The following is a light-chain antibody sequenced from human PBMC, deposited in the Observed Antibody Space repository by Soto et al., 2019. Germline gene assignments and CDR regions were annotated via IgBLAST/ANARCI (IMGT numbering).Light chain of an antibody. CDR2: SNN. J-gene: IGLJ2*01. CDR3: AAWDDSLNAVV. CDR1: SSNIGSKA. V-gene: IGLV1-44*01. Sequence: QTVVTQAPSVSASPGQSITISCSGGSSNIGSKAVNWFQKFPGSAPKLLIFSNNQRPSGVPDRFSGSKSGTSASLAISGLKSEDEAEYYCAAWDDSLNAVVFGGGTQLTVL.